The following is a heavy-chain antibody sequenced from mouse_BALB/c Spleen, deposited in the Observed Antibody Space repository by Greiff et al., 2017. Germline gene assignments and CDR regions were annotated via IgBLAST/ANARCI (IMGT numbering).Heavy chain of an antibody. CDR2: ISYSGST. CDR1: GYSITSDYA. CDR3: ARLGGRSYAMDY. Sequence: EVKLQESGPGLVKPSQSLSLTCTVTGYSITSDYAWNWIRQFPGNKLEWMGYISYSGSTSYNPSLKSRISITRDTSKNQFFLQLNSVTTEDTATYYCARLGGRSYAMDYWGQGTSVTVSS. V-gene: IGHV3-2*02. D-gene: IGHD1-1*02. J-gene: IGHJ4*01.